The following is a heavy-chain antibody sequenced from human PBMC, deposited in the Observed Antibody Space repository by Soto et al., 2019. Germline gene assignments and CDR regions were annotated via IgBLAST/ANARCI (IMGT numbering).Heavy chain of an antibody. Sequence: PGGSLRLSCAASGFTFSSYAMNWVRQAPGKGLEWVSSISSSSSYIYYADSVKGRFTISRDNAKNSLYLQMNSLRAEDTAVYYCASSSGWSGTHYFDYWGQGTLVTVSS. D-gene: IGHD6-19*01. CDR3: ASSSGWSGTHYFDY. CDR1: GFTFSSYA. CDR2: ISSSSSYI. V-gene: IGHV3-21*01. J-gene: IGHJ4*02.